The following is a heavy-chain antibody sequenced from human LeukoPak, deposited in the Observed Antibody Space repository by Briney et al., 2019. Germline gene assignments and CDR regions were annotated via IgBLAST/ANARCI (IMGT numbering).Heavy chain of an antibody. J-gene: IGHJ4*02. CDR1: GFTFSSYS. CDR3: ARDFRSSSWYIGDY. CDR2: ISAGGTPV. V-gene: IGHV3-48*01. D-gene: IGHD6-13*01. Sequence: GGPLRLSCAASGFTFSSYSMNWGRLAPGKGLEWISYISAGGTPVYYADSVEGRFTVSRDNAKNSLYLQLNSLRADDTAVYYCARDFRSSSWYIGDYWGQGAQVTVSP.